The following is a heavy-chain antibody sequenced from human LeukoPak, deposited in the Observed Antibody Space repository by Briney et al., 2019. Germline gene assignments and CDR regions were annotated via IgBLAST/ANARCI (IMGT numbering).Heavy chain of an antibody. V-gene: IGHV3-23*01. J-gene: IGHJ4*02. D-gene: IGHD2-21*02. CDR2: IRGSGGGT. Sequence: GGSLRLSCAASGFPFSNYGMSWVRQAPGKGLEWVSVIRGSGGGTYYADSVKGRFTISRDNSKNTVYLQMNSLRAEDTAVYYCVKARMPHCGTDCLESWGQGTLVTVSS. CDR1: GFPFSNYG. CDR3: VKARMPHCGTDCLES.